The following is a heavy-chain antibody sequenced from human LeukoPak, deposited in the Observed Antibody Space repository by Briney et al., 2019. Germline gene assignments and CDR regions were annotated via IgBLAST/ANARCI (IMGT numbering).Heavy chain of an antibody. CDR2: INYSGST. J-gene: IGHJ4*02. V-gene: IGHV4-34*01. CDR3: ARVQYSSSVDS. CDR1: GGSFSGYY. Sequence: PSETLSLTCAVYGGSFSGYYWSWIRQPPGKGLEWIGEINYSGSTNYNPSLKSRVTISVDTSKNQFSLKLSSVTAADTAVYYCARVQYSSSVDSWGQGTLVTVSS. D-gene: IGHD6-6*01.